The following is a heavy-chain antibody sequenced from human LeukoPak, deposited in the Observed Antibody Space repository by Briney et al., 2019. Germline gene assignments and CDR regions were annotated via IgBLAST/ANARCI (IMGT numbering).Heavy chain of an antibody. CDR3: ARHESDYGDYSTFDS. J-gene: IGHJ4*02. CDR2: IFYSGSI. V-gene: IGHV4-59*08. CDR1: GGSMSSYY. D-gene: IGHD4-17*01. Sequence: SETLSLTCTVSGGSMSSYYWSCIRQPPGNGLQWIGYIFYSGSINYNPSLKSRVTISVDTSKNQFSLKLSSVTAADTAVYYCARHESDYGDYSTFDSWGQGTLVTVSS.